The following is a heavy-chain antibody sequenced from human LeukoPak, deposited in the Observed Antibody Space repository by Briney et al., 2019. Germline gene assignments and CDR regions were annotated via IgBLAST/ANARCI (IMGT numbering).Heavy chain of an antibody. Sequence: GASVKLSCKASGYTFSGYYMHWVRQAPGQGLEWMGCINPNSGGKNYAQKFEGSVTMTRDTSISPPYMELSRLTSDDAAVYYCARGVAGYYYYMDVWGKGTTVTVSS. J-gene: IGHJ6*03. CDR1: GYTFSGYY. CDR3: ARGVAGYYYYMDV. CDR2: INPNSGGK. D-gene: IGHD3-3*01. V-gene: IGHV1-2*02.